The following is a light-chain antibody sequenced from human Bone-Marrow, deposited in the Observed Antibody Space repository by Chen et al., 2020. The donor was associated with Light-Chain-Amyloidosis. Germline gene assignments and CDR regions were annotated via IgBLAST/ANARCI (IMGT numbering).Light chain of an antibody. CDR3: SSYTITNTLV. J-gene: IGLJ1*01. V-gene: IGLV2-14*01. CDR2: EVT. Sequence: QSALTPPASVSGSPGQANTLSCPGTSSYVGGDNHVSWYQKHPDKAPKLMIYEVTNRPSWVPDRFSGSKSDNTASLTISGLQTEDEADYFCSSYTITNTLVFGSGTRVTVL. CDR1: SSYVGGDNH.